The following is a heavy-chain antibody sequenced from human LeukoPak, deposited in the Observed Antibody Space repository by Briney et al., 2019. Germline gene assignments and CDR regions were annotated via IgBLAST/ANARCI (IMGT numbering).Heavy chain of an antibody. V-gene: IGHV3-33*01. J-gene: IGHJ4*02. CDR1: GFTFSSYG. CDR3: ARDKGGWPRNAFDY. Sequence: GGSLRLSCAASGFTFSSYGMHWVRQAPGKGLGWVAVIWDDGSNEYYADSVKGRCTISRDNSKNTLYLQMNSLRAEDTSIYYCARDKGGWPRNAFDYGGQGTLVTVSS. D-gene: IGHD6-19*01. CDR2: IWDDGSNE.